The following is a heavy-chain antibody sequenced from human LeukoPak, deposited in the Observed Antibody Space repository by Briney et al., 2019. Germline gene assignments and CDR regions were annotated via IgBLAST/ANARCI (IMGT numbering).Heavy chain of an antibody. CDR3: ARELRKDDC. D-gene: IGHD1-26*01. Sequence: ASVKVSCKASGYTFTNYDINWVRQATGQGLEWMGYMNPNSGNTGYAQKFQGRITMTRDTSIGTAYMELSSLRSEDAAVYYCARELRKDDCWGQGTLVTVSS. J-gene: IGHJ4*02. CDR1: GYTFTNYD. V-gene: IGHV1-8*01. CDR2: MNPNSGNT.